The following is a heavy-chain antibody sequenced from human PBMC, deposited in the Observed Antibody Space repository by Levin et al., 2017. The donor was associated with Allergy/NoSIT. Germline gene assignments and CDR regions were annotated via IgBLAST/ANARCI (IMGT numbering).Heavy chain of an antibody. CDR1: GGSISSGGYS. J-gene: IGHJ4*02. CDR2: IYHSGST. CDR3: ARESGYGLIFDY. V-gene: IGHV4-30-2*01. Sequence: SETLSLTCAVSGGSISSGGYSWSWIRQPPGKGLEWIGYIYHSGSTYYNPSLKSRVTISVDRSKNQFSLKLSSVTAADTAVYYCARESGYGLIFDYWGQGTLVTVSS. D-gene: IGHD5-12*01.